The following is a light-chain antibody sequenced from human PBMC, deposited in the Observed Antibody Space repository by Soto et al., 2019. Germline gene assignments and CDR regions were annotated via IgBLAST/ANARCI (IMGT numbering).Light chain of an antibody. V-gene: IGKV1-39*01. Sequence: VQMTKSASSVAESVGDRVTITCRASQSISSYLNWYQQKPGKAPKPLMYAASSLQSGVPSRFSGSGSGTDFTLTISSLQNEDFATYDGQQRYSTTRTFRQGTKVDNK. CDR3: QQRYSTTRT. CDR2: AAS. J-gene: IGKJ1*01. CDR1: QSISSY.